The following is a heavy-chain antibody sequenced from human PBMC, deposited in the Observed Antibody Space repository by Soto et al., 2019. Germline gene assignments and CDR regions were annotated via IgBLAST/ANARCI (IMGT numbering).Heavy chain of an antibody. CDR3: ARGRGSGSYYNLGYYYYYGMDV. J-gene: IGHJ6*02. CDR1: AGSISSDGFY. V-gene: IGHV4-31*03. CDR2: IYHSGGT. D-gene: IGHD3-10*01. Sequence: SETLSLTCSVSAGSISSDGFYWNWIRQPPGKGLEWIGYIYHSGGTYSSPSLRSRVTISVDTSKNQFSLKLSAVTAADTAVYYCARGRGSGSYYNLGYYYYYGMDVWGQGTTVTVSS.